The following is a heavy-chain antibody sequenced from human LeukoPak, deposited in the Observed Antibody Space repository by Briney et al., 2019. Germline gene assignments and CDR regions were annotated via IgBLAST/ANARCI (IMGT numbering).Heavy chain of an antibody. CDR2: INPDGTDI. D-gene: IGHD3-10*01. J-gene: IGHJ1*01. CDR1: GFTLSGAW. Sequence: GGSLRLSCAASGFTLSGAWMHWVRQVPGEGLVWVSRINPDGTDIRYADSVKGRFTISRDDAKNTLFLHMNSLRVEDTAVYYCARVFGPGLDEYFHLWGQGTLVTVSS. V-gene: IGHV3-74*01. CDR3: ARVFGPGLDEYFHL.